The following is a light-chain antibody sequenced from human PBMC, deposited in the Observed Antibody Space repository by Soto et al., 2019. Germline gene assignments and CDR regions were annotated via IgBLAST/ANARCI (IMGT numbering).Light chain of an antibody. CDR2: SDS. Sequence: SYELTQPPSVSVAPGETARITCGANNIGRQSVHWYHQKPGQAPVLAIYSDSDRHSGSPERFSGYNSRNTATLTIARVEAGDEADCYCQVWDGNSDHSVFGGGTKITVL. V-gene: IGLV3-21*01. CDR1: NIGRQS. CDR3: QVWDGNSDHSV. J-gene: IGLJ2*01.